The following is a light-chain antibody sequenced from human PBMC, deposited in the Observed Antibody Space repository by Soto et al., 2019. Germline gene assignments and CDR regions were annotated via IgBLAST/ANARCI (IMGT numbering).Light chain of an antibody. CDR2: DAS. J-gene: IGKJ4*01. V-gene: IGKV3-11*01. CDR1: QSVSSY. Sequence: EIVLTQSPATLSLSPGEGATLSCRASQSVSSYLAWYQQKPGQAHRLLIFDASNRATGIPARFSGSGSGTDFTLTISSLEPEDFAVYYCQQRSNSPLTFGGGTKVEIK. CDR3: QQRSNSPLT.